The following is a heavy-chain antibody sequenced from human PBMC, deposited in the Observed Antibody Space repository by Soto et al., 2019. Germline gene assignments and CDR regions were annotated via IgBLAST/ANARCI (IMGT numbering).Heavy chain of an antibody. V-gene: IGHV4-39*01. CDR2: IYYSGST. CDR1: GGSIISSSNH. D-gene: IGHD5-18*01. CDR3: ASLDTAMQPSWFDP. Sequence: PSETLCVTCTVSGGSIISSSNHWGWIRKPPGKGLEWIGSIYYSGSTYYNPSLKSRVTISVDTSKNQFSLKLSSVTAADTAVYYCASLDTAMQPSWFDPWGQGTLVTVSS. J-gene: IGHJ5*02.